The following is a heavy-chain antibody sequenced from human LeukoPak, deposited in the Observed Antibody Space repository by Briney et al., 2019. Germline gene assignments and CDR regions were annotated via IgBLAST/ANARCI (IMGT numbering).Heavy chain of an antibody. CDR2: ISDNGGNT. CDR1: GFTFITYA. CDR3: VKGGQRWLQLGFDY. D-gene: IGHD5-24*01. J-gene: IGHJ4*02. Sequence: QPGGSLRLSCSASGFTFITYAMHWVRQAPGNGLEYVSGISDNGGNTYYADSVKGRFTISRDNSKNTLYLQMSSLRAEETAVYYCVKGGQRWLQLGFDYWGRGTLVTVSS. V-gene: IGHV3-64D*06.